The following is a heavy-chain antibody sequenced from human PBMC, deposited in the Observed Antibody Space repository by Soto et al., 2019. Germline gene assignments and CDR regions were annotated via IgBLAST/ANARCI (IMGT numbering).Heavy chain of an antibody. CDR1: GGTFSSYA. V-gene: IGHV1-69*13. J-gene: IGHJ6*02. CDR3: ARRGTSIAAAGVGVYGMDV. Sequence: ASVKVSCKASGGTFSSYAISWVRQAPGQGLEWMGGIIPIFGTANYAQKFQGRVTITADESTSTAYMELSSLRSEDTAVYYCARRGTSIAAAGVGVYGMDVWGQGTTVTVSS. D-gene: IGHD6-13*01. CDR2: IIPIFGTA.